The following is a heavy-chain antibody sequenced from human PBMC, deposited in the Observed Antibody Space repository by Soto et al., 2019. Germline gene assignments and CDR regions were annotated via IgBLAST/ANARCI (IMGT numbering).Heavy chain of an antibody. J-gene: IGHJ4*01. V-gene: IGHV3-11*01. D-gene: IGHD3-3*01. CDR3: GDPTDKRGWRRGGGNY. CDR2: ISSSGSTI. Sequence: QVQLVESGGGLVKPGGSLRLSCAASGFTFSDYYMSWIRQAPGKGLEWVSYISSSGSTIYYADSVKGRFTISRDNAKNLQYIKMNWQRAEDTGCDCCGDPTDKRGWRRGGGNYWGHGTLVTVSS. CDR1: GFTFSDYY.